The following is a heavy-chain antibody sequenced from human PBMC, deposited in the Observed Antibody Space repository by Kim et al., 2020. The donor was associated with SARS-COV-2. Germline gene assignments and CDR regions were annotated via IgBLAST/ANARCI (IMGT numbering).Heavy chain of an antibody. Sequence: ASVKVSCKASGYTFTSYGISWVRQAPGQGLEWMGWISAYNGNTNYAQKLQGRVTMTTDTSTSTAYMELRSLRSDDTAVYYCARDGGSGSYKGTFDYWGQGTLVTVSS. CDR3: ARDGGSGSYKGTFDY. J-gene: IGHJ4*02. V-gene: IGHV1-18*01. D-gene: IGHD1-26*01. CDR2: ISAYNGNT. CDR1: GYTFTSYG.